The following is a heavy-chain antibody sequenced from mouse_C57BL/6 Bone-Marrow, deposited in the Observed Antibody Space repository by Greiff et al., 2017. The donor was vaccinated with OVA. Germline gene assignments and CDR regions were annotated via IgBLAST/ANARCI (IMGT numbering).Heavy chain of an antibody. CDR1: GYSFTGYF. V-gene: IGHV1-20*01. CDR3: ARSGPTMVTFDY. D-gene: IGHD2-2*01. CDR2: INPYNGDT. J-gene: IGHJ2*01. Sequence: EVKLMESGPELVKPGDSVKISCKASGYSFTGYFMNWVMQSHGKSLEWIGRINPYNGDTFYNQKFKGKATLTVDKSSSTAHMELRSLTSEDSAVYYCARSGPTMVTFDYWGQGTTLTVSS.